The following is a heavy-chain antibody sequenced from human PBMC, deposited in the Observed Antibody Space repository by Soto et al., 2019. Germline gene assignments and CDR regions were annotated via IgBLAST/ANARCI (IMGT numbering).Heavy chain of an antibody. J-gene: IGHJ1*01. CDR3: AKDPVLRYFDWFPPDAEYFQH. CDR1: GFTFSSYA. V-gene: IGHV3-23*01. Sequence: GGSLRLSCAASGFTFSSYAMSWVRQAPGKGLEWVSAISGSGGSTYYADSVKGRFTISRDNSKNTLYLQMNSLRAEDTAVYYCAKDPVLRYFDWFPPDAEYFQHWGQGTLVTVSS. CDR2: ISGSGGST. D-gene: IGHD3-9*01.